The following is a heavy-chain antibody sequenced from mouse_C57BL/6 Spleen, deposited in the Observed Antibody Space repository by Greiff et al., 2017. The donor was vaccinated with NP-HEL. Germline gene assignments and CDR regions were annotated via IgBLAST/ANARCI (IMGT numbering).Heavy chain of an antibody. V-gene: IGHV5-17*01. D-gene: IGHD1-1*01. CDR2: ISSGSSTI. CDR1: GFTFSDYG. CDR3: ATPYYYGSSPSYYYAMDY. J-gene: IGHJ4*01. Sequence: DVMLVESGGGLVKPGGSLKLSCAASGFTFSDYGMHWVRQAPEKGLEWVAYISSGSSTIYYADTVKGRFTISRDNAKNTLFLQMTSLRSEDTAMYYCATPYYYGSSPSYYYAMDYWGQGTSVTVSS.